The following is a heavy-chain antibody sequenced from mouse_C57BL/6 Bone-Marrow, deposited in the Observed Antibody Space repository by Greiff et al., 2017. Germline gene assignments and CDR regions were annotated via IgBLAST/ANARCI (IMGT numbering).Heavy chain of an antibody. Sequence: VQLKESGPELVKPGASVKISCKASGYAFSSSWMNWVKQRPGKGLEWIGRIYPGDGDTNYNGKFKGKATLTADKSSSTAYMQLSSLTSEDSAVYFCAIVYYYGSSHYFDYWGQGTTLTVSS. CDR3: AIVYYYGSSHYFDY. J-gene: IGHJ2*01. V-gene: IGHV1-82*01. CDR2: IYPGDGDT. D-gene: IGHD1-1*01. CDR1: GYAFSSSW.